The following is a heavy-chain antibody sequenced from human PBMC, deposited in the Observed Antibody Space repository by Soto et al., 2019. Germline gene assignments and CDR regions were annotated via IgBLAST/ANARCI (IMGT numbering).Heavy chain of an antibody. Sequence: QVQLQQWGAGLLKPSETLSLTCAVYGGSFSGYYWSWIRQPPGKGLDWIGEINHGGSTNYNPSLKSRVTISIDTSKNQFSLKLSSVTAADTAVDYCASGGQTIIPKDWGQGTLFTVSS. D-gene: IGHD5-12*01. CDR2: INHGGST. CDR1: GGSFSGYY. V-gene: IGHV4-34*02. J-gene: IGHJ4*02. CDR3: ASGGQTIIPKD.